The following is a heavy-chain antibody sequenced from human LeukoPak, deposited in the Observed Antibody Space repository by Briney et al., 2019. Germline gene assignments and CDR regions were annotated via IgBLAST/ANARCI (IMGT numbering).Heavy chain of an antibody. V-gene: IGHV3-48*04. CDR2: ISSRSNTI. D-gene: IGHD2-21*02. CDR1: GFTFSSYS. J-gene: IGHJ3*02. CDR3: ARDRGLGGVVVTAPGAYDI. Sequence: GGSLRLSCAVSGFTFSSYSMNWVRQAPGKGLEWVSYISSRSNTIYYADSVKGRFTISRDNAKNSLYLQMNSLRAEDTAVYYCARDRGLGGVVVTAPGAYDIWGQGTMVTVSS.